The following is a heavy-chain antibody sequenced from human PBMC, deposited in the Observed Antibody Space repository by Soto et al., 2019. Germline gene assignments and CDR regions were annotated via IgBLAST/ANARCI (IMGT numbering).Heavy chain of an antibody. CDR1: GGAISTYF. D-gene: IGHD3-3*01. CDR3: ARVLDFRWHD. Sequence: ETLTVTWTVSGGAISTYFSRWIRQPPGKGLEWIGCIYYSGSTYYNPSLKSRVTISVDTSKNQFSLKLSSVTAADTAVYYCARVLDFRWHDWGQGTLVSVPQ. CDR2: IYYSGST. V-gene: IGHV4-59*08. J-gene: IGHJ4*02.